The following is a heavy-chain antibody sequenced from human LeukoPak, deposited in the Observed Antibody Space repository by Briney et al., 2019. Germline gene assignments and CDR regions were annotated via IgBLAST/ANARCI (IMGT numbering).Heavy chain of an antibody. CDR2: ISYDGSNK. CDR1: GFTFSSYA. V-gene: IGHV3-30*04. J-gene: IGHJ4*02. D-gene: IGHD2-15*01. CDR3: ARDDRCSGGSCYWDY. Sequence: PGRSLRLSCAASGFTFSSYAMHWVRQAPGKGLEWVAVISYDGSNKYYADSVKGRFTISRDNSKNTLYLQMNSLRAEDTAVYYCARDDRCSGGSCYWDYWGQGTLVTVSS.